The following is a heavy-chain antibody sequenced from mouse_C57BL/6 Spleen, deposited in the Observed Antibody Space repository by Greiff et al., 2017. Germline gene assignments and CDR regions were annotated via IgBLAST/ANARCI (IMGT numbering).Heavy chain of an antibody. CDR3: SRKYYGSSGDY. CDR2: IDPSDSYT. V-gene: IGHV1-69*01. Sequence: QVQLQQPGAELVMPGASVKLSCKASGYTFTSYWMHWVKQRPGQGLEWIGEIDPSDSYTNYNQKFKGKSTLTVDKSSSTAYMQLSSLTSEDSAVYYCSRKYYGSSGDYWGQGTTLTVSS. CDR1: GYTFTSYW. J-gene: IGHJ2*01. D-gene: IGHD1-1*01.